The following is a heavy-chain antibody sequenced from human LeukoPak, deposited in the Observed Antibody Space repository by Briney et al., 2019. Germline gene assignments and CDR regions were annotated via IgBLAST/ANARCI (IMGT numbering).Heavy chain of an antibody. D-gene: IGHD1-1*01. V-gene: IGHV3-23*01. CDR2: ISGSGDST. CDR1: VFTFSIYA. CDR3: AKFNVLRARGLYTWNDASDY. Sequence: PGGSLRLSCAASVFTFSIYAMSWVRGAPGKGLEWVSAISGSGDSTYYADSVKGAYTISSDNSKTTLYLKMKRLRDEDTAVYYCAKFNVLRARGLYTWNDASDYWGQGTLVTVSS. J-gene: IGHJ4*02.